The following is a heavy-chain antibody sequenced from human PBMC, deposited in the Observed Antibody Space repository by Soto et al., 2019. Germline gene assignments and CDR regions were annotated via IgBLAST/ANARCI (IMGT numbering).Heavy chain of an antibody. V-gene: IGHV1-69*01. CDR1: GGTFNNYP. CDR3: ARGRGYSGDDHYYYFEMDV. CDR2: SIPIFGTA. D-gene: IGHD5-12*01. Sequence: QVQLVQSGAEVKKPGSSVKVSCKASGGTFNNYPITWVRQAPGEGLEWMGGSIPIFGTANYAQKFQGRVTISVDESTSTAYMELSSLRSEDTAVYYCARGRGYSGDDHYYYFEMDVWCQGTTVTVSS. J-gene: IGHJ6*02.